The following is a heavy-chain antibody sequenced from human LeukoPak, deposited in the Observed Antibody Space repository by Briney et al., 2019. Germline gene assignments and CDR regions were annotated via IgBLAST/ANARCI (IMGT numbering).Heavy chain of an antibody. Sequence: GGSLRLSCAASGFTFSSYAMSWVRQAPGKGLEWVSVIYSGGSTYYADSVKGRFTISRHNSKNTLYLQMNSLRAEDTAVYYCARDSSGRFDPWGQGTLVTVSS. CDR1: GFTFSSYA. D-gene: IGHD3-22*01. CDR2: IYSGGST. J-gene: IGHJ5*02. V-gene: IGHV3-53*04. CDR3: ARDSSGRFDP.